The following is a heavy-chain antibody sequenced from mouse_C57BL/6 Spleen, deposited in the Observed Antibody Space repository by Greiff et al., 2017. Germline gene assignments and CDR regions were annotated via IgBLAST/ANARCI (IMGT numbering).Heavy chain of an antibody. D-gene: IGHD1-2*01. Sequence: QVKLQQPGAELVKPGASVKLSCKASGYTFTSYWMHWVKQRPGQGLEWMGMIHPNSGSTNYNEKFKSKATLTVDKSSRTAYMQLSSRTSEDSAVDYCARGGHGDSGDLDYWGQGTTLTVSS. CDR2: IHPNSGST. CDR1: GYTFTSYW. V-gene: IGHV1-64*01. J-gene: IGHJ2*01. CDR3: ARGGHGDSGDLDY.